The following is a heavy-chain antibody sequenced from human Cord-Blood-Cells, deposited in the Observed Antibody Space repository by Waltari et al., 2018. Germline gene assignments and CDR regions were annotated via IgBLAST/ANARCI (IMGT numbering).Heavy chain of an antibody. CDR1: GFTFSSYW. J-gene: IGHJ4*02. V-gene: IGHV3-74*01. CDR2: INSDGSST. D-gene: IGHD7-27*01. Sequence: EVQLVESGGGLVQPGGSLRLSCAASGFTFSSYWMHWVRQAPGKGLVWCTRINSDGSSTSYADSVKGRFTISRDNAKNTLYLQMNSLRAEDTAVYYCASEILSNTFDYWGQGTLVTVSS. CDR3: ASEILSNTFDY.